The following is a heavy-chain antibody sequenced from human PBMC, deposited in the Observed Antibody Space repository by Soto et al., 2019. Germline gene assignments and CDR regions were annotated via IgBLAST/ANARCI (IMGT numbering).Heavy chain of an antibody. CDR3: ARKNDYYDD. CDR2: ISNSGYT. V-gene: IGHV4-59*01. CDR1: GDSISSNY. Sequence: ASETLSLTCTVSGDSISSNYWSWIRQPPGKGLEWIGYISNSGYTNYNPSLKSRVTISVDTSKNQFSLKLSSVTAADTAVYYCARKNDYYDDWGQGTRVTVSS. J-gene: IGHJ4*02.